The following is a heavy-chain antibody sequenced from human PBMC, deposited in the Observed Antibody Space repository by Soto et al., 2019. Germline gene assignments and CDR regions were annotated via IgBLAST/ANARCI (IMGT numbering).Heavy chain of an antibody. CDR1: GYSFTSLD. D-gene: IGHD1-26*01. V-gene: IGHV1-8*01. J-gene: IGHJ4*02. CDR3: ARGVTAGVDY. CDR2: MQPSSGRT. Sequence: QVQQVQSGAEVREPGASVKVSCKASGYSFTSLDINWVRQTTGQGLEWMGWMQPSSGRTGYAQKFQGRVTMTRDTSINTAYMELSSLTSDDMAFYYCARGVTAGVDYWGQGTLVTVSS.